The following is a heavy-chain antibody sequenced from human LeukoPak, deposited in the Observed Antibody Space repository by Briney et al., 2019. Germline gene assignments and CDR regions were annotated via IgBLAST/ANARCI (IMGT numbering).Heavy chain of an antibody. Sequence: GGSLRLSCTSSGFTFSSDAMTWVRQAPGKGLEWVSSISGSGDGTYYADSVKGRFTISRDNSKNTLYLQMNSLRAEDTAVYYCAKDLSAVAGTSNYYYMDVWGKGTTVTVSS. CDR1: GFTFSSDA. D-gene: IGHD6-19*01. V-gene: IGHV3-23*01. CDR2: ISGSGDGT. J-gene: IGHJ6*03. CDR3: AKDLSAVAGTSNYYYMDV.